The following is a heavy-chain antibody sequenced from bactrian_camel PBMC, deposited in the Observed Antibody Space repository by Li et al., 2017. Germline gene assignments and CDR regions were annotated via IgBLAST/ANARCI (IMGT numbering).Heavy chain of an antibody. V-gene: IGHV3S55*01. CDR1: GFTFDETA. J-gene: IGHJ6*01. Sequence: VQLVESGGGSVQAGGSLRLSCTASGFTFDETAMGWYRQAPGNECELVSTISTDGTAYYTDAVKGRFTISQDNAKKTMYLQMNSLKPEDTAVYYCAADLSPYSDCSDRRIGYWGQGTQVTVS. CDR2: ISTDGTA. D-gene: IGHD4*01. CDR3: AADLSPYSDCSDRRIGY.